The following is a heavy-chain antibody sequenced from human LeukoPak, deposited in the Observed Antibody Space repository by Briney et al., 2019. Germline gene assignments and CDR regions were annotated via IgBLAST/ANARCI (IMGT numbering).Heavy chain of an antibody. D-gene: IGHD3/OR15-3a*01. V-gene: IGHV1-24*01. CDR2: FDPEDGET. CDR1: GYTLTELS. J-gene: IGHJ6*03. CDR3: ARDGVGLWTSLKLYYYYYYMDV. Sequence: ASVKVSCKVSGYTLTELSMHWVRQAPGKGLEWMGGFDPEDGETIYAQKFQGRVTMTEDTSTDTAYMELSSLRSEDTAVYYCARDGVGLWTSLKLYYYYYYMDVWGKGTTVTVSS.